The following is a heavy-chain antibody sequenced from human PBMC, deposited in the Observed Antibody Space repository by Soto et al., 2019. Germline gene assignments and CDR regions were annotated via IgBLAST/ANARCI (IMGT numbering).Heavy chain of an antibody. D-gene: IGHD6-19*01. CDR2: ISSSSSTI. CDR1: GFTFSSYS. CDR3: ASVSSGWYHRYY. J-gene: IGHJ4*02. V-gene: IGHV3-48*02. Sequence: EVQLVESGGGLVQPGGSLRLSCAASGFTFSSYSMNWVRQAPGKGLEWVSYISSSSSTIYYADSVKGRFTISRDNAKNSLYLQINSLRDEDTAVYYCASVSSGWYHRYYWGQGTLVTVSS.